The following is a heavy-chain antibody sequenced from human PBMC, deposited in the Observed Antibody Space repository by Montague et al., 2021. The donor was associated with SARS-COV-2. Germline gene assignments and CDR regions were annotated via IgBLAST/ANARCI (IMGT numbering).Heavy chain of an antibody. CDR2: IYNSGNT. Sequence: SETLSLTCTVSGDSISRSSYYWDWIRQPAGKGLEWIGSIYNSGNTYYNPSLKSRVTMSVDTSNNQLSLKLTSVTAADTAVYFCARRERGWWDAFDFWGRGTMVTVSS. CDR1: GDSISRSSYY. D-gene: IGHD2-15*01. CDR3: ARRERGWWDAFDF. J-gene: IGHJ3*01. V-gene: IGHV4-39*01.